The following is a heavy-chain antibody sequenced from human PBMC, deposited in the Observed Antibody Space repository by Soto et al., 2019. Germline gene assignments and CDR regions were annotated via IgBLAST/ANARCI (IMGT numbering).Heavy chain of an antibody. Sequence: SVKVSCKASGGTFSSYAISWVRQAPGQGLEWMGGIIPIFGTANYAQKFQGRVTITADESTSTAYMELSSLRSEDTAVYYCARDQRPKLDPGMDVWGQGTTVTVSS. CDR1: GGTFSSYA. CDR2: IIPIFGTA. J-gene: IGHJ6*02. V-gene: IGHV1-69*13. CDR3: ARDQRPKLDPGMDV. D-gene: IGHD6-25*01.